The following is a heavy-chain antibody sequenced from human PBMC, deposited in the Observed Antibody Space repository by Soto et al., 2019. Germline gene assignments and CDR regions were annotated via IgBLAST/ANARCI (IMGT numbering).Heavy chain of an antibody. CDR3: ASHCGGDCYTAYYYYYGMDV. Sequence: QVQLVQSGAEVKKPGSSVKVSCKASGGTFSSYAISWVRQAPGQGLEWMGGIIPIFGTANYAQKFQGRVTITADDSTSTAYMELSSLRSEVTAVYYCASHCGGDCYTAYYYYYGMDVWGQGTTVTVSS. CDR1: GGTFSSYA. J-gene: IGHJ6*02. D-gene: IGHD2-21*02. V-gene: IGHV1-69*12. CDR2: IIPIFGTA.